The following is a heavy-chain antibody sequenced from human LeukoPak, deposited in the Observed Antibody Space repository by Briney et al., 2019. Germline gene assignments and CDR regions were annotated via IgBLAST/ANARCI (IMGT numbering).Heavy chain of an antibody. CDR2: IYYSGST. V-gene: IGHV4-61*01. Sequence: SETLSLTCTVSGGSVSSGSYYWSWIRQPPGKGLEWIGYIYYSGSTNYNPSLKSRVTISVDTSKNQFSLKLSSVTAADTAVYYCARDRRGYSGYDYYFDYWGQGSLVTVSS. J-gene: IGHJ4*02. CDR3: ARDRRGYSGYDYYFDY. CDR1: GGSVSSGSYY. D-gene: IGHD5-12*01.